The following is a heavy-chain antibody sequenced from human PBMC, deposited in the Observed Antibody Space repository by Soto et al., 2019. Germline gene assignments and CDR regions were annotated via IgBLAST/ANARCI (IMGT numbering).Heavy chain of an antibody. D-gene: IGHD5-12*01. Sequence: QLQLQESGSGLVKPSQTLSLTCAVSGGSISSGGYSWSWIRQPPGKGLEWIGYIYHSGSTYYNPSLKSRVTISVDRSKNQFSLKLSSMTAADTAVYYCARGDGYNYGGSFVYWGQGTLVTVSS. V-gene: IGHV4-30-2*01. CDR1: GGSISSGGYS. CDR3: ARGDGYNYGGSFVY. CDR2: IYHSGST. J-gene: IGHJ4*02.